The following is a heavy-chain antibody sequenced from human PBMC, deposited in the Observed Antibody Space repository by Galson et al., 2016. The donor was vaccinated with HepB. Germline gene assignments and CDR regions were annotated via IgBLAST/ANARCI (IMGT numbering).Heavy chain of an antibody. CDR1: GGSVSSGSYY. J-gene: IGHJ6*02. D-gene: IGHD3-10*01. CDR2: INHRGST. CDR3: ARGGEEGTPNYYYAMDV. V-gene: IGHV4-61*03. Sequence: SETLSLTCTVSGGSVSSGSYYWSWIRQPPGKGLEWIGEINHRGSTNYNPSLKSRVTISVDTSKTHFSLRLSSVTAADTAVYYCARGGEEGTPNYYYAMDVWGQGTTVTVSS.